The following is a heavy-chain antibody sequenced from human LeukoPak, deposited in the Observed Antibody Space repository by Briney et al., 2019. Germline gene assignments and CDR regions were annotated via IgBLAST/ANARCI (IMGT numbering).Heavy chain of an antibody. CDR2: IYHSGST. D-gene: IGHD6-19*01. Sequence: ASETLSLTCIVSGGSISSSSYYWGWVRQPPGKGLEWIGEIYHSGSTNYSPSLKSRITIPVDKSKNHFSLKLTSVTAADTAIYYCAAAAVAVDYWGQGTLVTVSS. J-gene: IGHJ4*02. CDR1: GGSISSSSYY. V-gene: IGHV4-61*05. CDR3: AAAAVAVDY.